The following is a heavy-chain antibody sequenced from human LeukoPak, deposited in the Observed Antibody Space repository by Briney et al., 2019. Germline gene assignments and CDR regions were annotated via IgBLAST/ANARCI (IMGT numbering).Heavy chain of an antibody. V-gene: IGHV3-64*01. CDR3: ARVGLYSGSYYPPDY. J-gene: IGHJ4*02. CDR2: ISSNGGST. CDR1: GFTFSSYA. Sequence: TGGSLRLSCAAFGFTFSSYAMHWVRQAPGKGLEHVSAISSNGGSTYYANSVKGRFTISRDNSKNTLYLQMGSLRAEDMAVYYCARVGLYSGSYYPPDYWGQGTLVTVSS. D-gene: IGHD1-26*01.